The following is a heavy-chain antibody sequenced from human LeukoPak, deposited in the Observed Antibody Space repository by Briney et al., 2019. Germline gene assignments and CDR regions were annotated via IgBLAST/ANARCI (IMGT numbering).Heavy chain of an antibody. D-gene: IGHD3-9*01. CDR2: INHSGGT. Sequence: SETLSLTCAVYGGSFSGYYWSWIRQPPGKGLEWIGEINHSGGTNYNPSLKSRVTISVDTSKNQFSLKLSSVTAADTAVYYCARPPSYDILTGYSNDAFDIWGQGTMVTVSS. V-gene: IGHV4-34*01. J-gene: IGHJ3*02. CDR1: GGSFSGYY. CDR3: ARPPSYDILTGYSNDAFDI.